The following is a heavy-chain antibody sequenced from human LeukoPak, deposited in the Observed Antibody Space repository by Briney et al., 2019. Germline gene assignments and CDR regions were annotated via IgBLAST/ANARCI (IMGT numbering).Heavy chain of an antibody. CDR2: IYTSGST. CDR1: GGSISIYY. V-gene: IGHV4-4*07. J-gene: IGHJ4*02. D-gene: IGHD3-22*01. CDR3: ARGERNDSSGYSPGVPDY. Sequence: SETLSLTCTVSGGSISIYYWSWIRQPAAKGLEWIGRIYTSGSTHYNPSLKSRVTISVDKPKNQFSLKLSSVTAADTAVYYCARGERNDSSGYSPGVPDYWGQGTLVTVSS.